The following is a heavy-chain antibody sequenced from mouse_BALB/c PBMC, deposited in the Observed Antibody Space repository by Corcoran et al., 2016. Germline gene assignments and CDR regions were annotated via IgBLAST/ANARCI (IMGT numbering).Heavy chain of an antibody. D-gene: IGHD3-2*01. CDR2: IDPANGNT. CDR1: GFNIKDNY. Sequence: EVQLQQSGAELVKPGASVKLSCTASGFNIKDNYMHWVKQRPEQGLEWIGRIDPANGNTKYDPKFQGKATITADTSSNTAYLQLSSLTSEDTAVYYCARGRGQLGLFAYWGQGTLVTVSA. CDR3: ARGRGQLGLFAY. J-gene: IGHJ3*01. V-gene: IGHV14-3*02.